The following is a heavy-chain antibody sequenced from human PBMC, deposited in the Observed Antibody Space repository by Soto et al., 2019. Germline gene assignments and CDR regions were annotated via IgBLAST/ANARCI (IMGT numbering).Heavy chain of an antibody. CDR3: ASPYSSSWLSLDY. J-gene: IGHJ4*02. V-gene: IGHV5-51*01. CDR2: IYPGDSDT. Sequence: GESLKLSCKGSGYSFTRYWIGWVRQMPGKGLEWMGIIYPGDSDTRYSPSFQGQVTISADKSISTAYLQWSSLKASDTAMYYCASPYSSSWLSLDYWGQGTLVTVSS. CDR1: GYSFTRYW. D-gene: IGHD6-13*01.